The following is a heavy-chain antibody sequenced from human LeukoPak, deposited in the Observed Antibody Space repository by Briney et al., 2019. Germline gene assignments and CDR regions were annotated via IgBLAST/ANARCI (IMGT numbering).Heavy chain of an antibody. Sequence: GGSLRLSCAASGFTFSSYWMSWVRQAPGKGLEWVSSISSSSSYIYYADSVKGRFTISRDNAKNSLYLQMNSLRAEDTAVYYCARALPRGSYYYDSSGYPSWWFDPWGQGTLVTVSS. CDR3: ARALPRGSYYYDSSGYPSWWFDP. D-gene: IGHD3-22*01. V-gene: IGHV3-21*01. CDR1: GFTFSSYW. J-gene: IGHJ5*02. CDR2: ISSSSSYI.